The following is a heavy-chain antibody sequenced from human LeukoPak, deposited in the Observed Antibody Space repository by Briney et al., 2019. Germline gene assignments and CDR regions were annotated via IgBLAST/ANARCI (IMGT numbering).Heavy chain of an antibody. D-gene: IGHD6-13*01. CDR2: ISGSGGST. V-gene: IGHV3-23*01. J-gene: IGHJ1*01. CDR3: AKDPNSSSWSGIEYFQH. Sequence: GGSLRLSCAASGFTFSSYAMSWVRQAPGKGLEWVSAISGSGGSTYYADSVKGRFTISRDNSKNTLYLQMNSLRAEETAVYYCAKDPNSSSWSGIEYFQHWGQGTLVTVSS. CDR1: GFTFSSYA.